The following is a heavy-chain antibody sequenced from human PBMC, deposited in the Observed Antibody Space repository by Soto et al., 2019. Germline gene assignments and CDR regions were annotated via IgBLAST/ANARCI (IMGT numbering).Heavy chain of an antibody. CDR2: IDPSDSYT. Sequence: GESLKISCKGSGYSFTSYWISWVRQMPGKGLEWMGRIDPSDSYTNYSPSFQGHVTISADKSISTAYLQWSSLKASDTAMYYCARRGYCSGGSCYSHWFDPWGQGTLVTAPQ. CDR3: ARRGYCSGGSCYSHWFDP. CDR1: GYSFTSYW. J-gene: IGHJ5*02. V-gene: IGHV5-10-1*01. D-gene: IGHD2-15*01.